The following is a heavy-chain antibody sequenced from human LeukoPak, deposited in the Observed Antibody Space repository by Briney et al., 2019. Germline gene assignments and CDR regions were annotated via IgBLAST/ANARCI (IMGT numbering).Heavy chain of an antibody. J-gene: IGHJ2*01. CDR2: IKQDGSEK. CDR1: GFTFSSYA. D-gene: IGHD4-17*01. CDR3: ARVYDYGERKYWYFDL. V-gene: IGHV3-7*03. Sequence: GGSLRLSCAASGFTFSSYAMSWVRQAPGKGLEWVANIKQDGSEKYYVDSVKGRFTISRDNAKNSLYLQMNSLRAEDTALYYCARVYDYGERKYWYFDLWGRGTLVTVSS.